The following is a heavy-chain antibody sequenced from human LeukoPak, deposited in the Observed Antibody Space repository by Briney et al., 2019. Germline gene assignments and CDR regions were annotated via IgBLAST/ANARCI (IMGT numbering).Heavy chain of an antibody. CDR2: FDPEDGET. V-gene: IGHV1-24*01. CDR1: GYTLTELS. D-gene: IGHD3-10*01. CDR3: ATESTMVRGVSYFDY. Sequence: ASVKVSCKVSGYTLTELSMHWVRQAPGKGLEWMGGFDPEDGETIYAQKFQGRVTMTEDTSTDTAYMGLSSLRSEDTAVYYCATESTMVRGVSYFDYWGQGTLVTVSS. J-gene: IGHJ4*02.